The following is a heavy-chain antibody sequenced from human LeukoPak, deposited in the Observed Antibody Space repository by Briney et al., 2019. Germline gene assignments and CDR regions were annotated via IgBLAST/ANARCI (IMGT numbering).Heavy chain of an antibody. CDR2: ISYDGSNK. CDR1: GLTFSSYG. Sequence: PGGSLRLSCAASGLTFSSYGMHWVRQAPGKGLEWVAVISYDGSNKYYADSVKGRFTISRDNSKNMLYLQMNSLRAEDTAVYYCARGHLRGYCSSTSCYVKGFDPWGQGTLVTVSS. CDR3: ARGHLRGYCSSTSCYVKGFDP. D-gene: IGHD2-2*01. V-gene: IGHV3-30*03. J-gene: IGHJ5*02.